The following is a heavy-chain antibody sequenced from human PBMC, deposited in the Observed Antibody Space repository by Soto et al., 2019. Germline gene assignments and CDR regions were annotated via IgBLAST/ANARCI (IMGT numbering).Heavy chain of an antibody. Sequence: SETLSLTCIVSGESISSSSYYWGWIRQPPGKGLEWIGSIYYSGRTYYNPSFKSRVTISIDTSKNQFSLKLSSVTATDTAVYYCARQQTTVVTQAYFDHCGQGALVTVSS. CDR3: ARQQTTVVTQAYFDH. CDR2: IYYSGRT. V-gene: IGHV4-39*01. D-gene: IGHD2-21*02. CDR1: GESISSSSYY. J-gene: IGHJ4*02.